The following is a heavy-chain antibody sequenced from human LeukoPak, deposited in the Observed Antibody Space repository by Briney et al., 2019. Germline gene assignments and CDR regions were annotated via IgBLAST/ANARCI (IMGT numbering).Heavy chain of an antibody. CDR1: GFTFSNYW. J-gene: IGHJ4*02. CDR3: ARNHYYDSAGFDY. D-gene: IGHD3-22*01. V-gene: IGHV3-7*05. CDR2: IKQDGSEK. Sequence: GGSLRLSCAASGFTFSNYWMSWVRQAPGKGLEWVANIKQDGSEKYYVDSVKGRFTISRDNAKNSLYLQMNSLRAEDTAVYYCARNHYYDSAGFDYWGQGTLVTVSS.